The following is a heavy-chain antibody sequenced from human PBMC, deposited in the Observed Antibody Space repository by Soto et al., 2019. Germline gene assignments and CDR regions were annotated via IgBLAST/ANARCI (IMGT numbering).Heavy chain of an antibody. J-gene: IGHJ5*02. D-gene: IGHD2-2*01. CDR1: GGSISSGGYY. V-gene: IGHV4-31*03. CDR3: ARGRGVVVPAAILNWFVP. CDR2: IYYSGST. Sequence: SETLSLTCTVSGGSISSGGYYWSWIRQHPGKGLEWIGYIYYSGSTNYNPSLKSRVTISVDTSKNQFSLKLSSVTAADTAVYYCARGRGVVVPAAILNWFVPWGQGTLVTVSS.